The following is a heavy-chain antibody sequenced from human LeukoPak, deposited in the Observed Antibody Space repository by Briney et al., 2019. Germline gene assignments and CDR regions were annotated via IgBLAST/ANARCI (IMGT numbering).Heavy chain of an antibody. V-gene: IGHV4-31*03. D-gene: IGHD1-7*01. Sequence: SQTLSLTCTVSGGSISRGGYYWSWIRQHPGKGLEWIGYIYYSGSTYYNPSLKSRVTISVDTSKNQFSLKLSSVTAADTAVYYCARRYNWNSYYFDYWGQGTLVTVSS. CDR2: IYYSGST. CDR1: GGSISRGGYY. CDR3: ARRYNWNSYYFDY. J-gene: IGHJ4*02.